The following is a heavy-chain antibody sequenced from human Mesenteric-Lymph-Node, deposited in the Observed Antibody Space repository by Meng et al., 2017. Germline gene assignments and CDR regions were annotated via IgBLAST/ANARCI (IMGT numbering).Heavy chain of an antibody. CDR1: GFTVCSFW. Sequence: EVQLVAVEGDSVRPGGPLRRSCAASGFTVCSFWMHWVRQTPGKGLVWFSRINEDGRVTNYVDSVKGRFTVSRDNAKNTLYLQLNSLRVEDTAVYYCAKGWTTSTRSLDYWGQGTLVTVSS. CDR3: AKGWTTSTRSLDY. CDR2: INEDGRVT. D-gene: IGHD4-17*01. V-gene: IGHV3-74*01. J-gene: IGHJ4*02.